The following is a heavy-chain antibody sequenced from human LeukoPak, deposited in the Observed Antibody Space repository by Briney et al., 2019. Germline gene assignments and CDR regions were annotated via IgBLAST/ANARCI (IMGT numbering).Heavy chain of an antibody. V-gene: IGHV4-39*01. D-gene: IGHD5-24*01. CDR2: INFSGRT. J-gene: IGHJ4*02. CDR3: ARLVPEATSRDFDY. Sequence: SETLSLTCTVSVGSISGSSYSWGWIRQPPGKGLEWIGNINFSGRTYYNPSLKSRVTISVDTSKNQFSLKLSSVTAADTAIYHCARLVPEATSRDFDYWGQGALVTVSS. CDR1: VGSISGSSYS.